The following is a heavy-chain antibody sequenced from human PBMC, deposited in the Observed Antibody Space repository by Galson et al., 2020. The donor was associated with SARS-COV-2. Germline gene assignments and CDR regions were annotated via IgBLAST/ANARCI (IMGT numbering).Heavy chain of an antibody. D-gene: IGHD3-16*01. Sequence: ASETLSPTCSVSGVSITNFYWTWIRQPPGKGLEWLGSFYSIGHSSYNPSLHIRVSISLDTYNNQFSLKLTSVAAADTAIYYCGRLAADSIQGRRWWETTDYESYGIDVWGRGTTVTVSS. CDR1: GVSITNFY. V-gene: IGHV4-59*08. CDR2: FYSIGHS. J-gene: IGHJ6*02. CDR3: GRLAADSIQGRRWWETTDYESYGIDV.